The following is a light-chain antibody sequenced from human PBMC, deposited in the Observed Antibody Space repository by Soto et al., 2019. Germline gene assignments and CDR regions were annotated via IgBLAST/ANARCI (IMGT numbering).Light chain of an antibody. V-gene: IGLV2-14*01. Sequence: QLVLTQPASVSESPGQSITISCTGTSSDVGGYNSVSWYQQNPGDAPKLLIYEVTNRPSGVSNRFSGSKSGNTASLTISGLQAEDEADYYCSSYTNTNTWVFGGGTKLTVL. CDR3: SSYTNTNTWV. J-gene: IGLJ3*02. CDR2: EVT. CDR1: SSDVGGYNS.